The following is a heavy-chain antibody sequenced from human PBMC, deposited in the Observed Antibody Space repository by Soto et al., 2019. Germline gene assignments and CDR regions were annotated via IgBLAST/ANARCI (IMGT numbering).Heavy chain of an antibody. CDR1: GYSFTSYW. CDR2: IYPGDSDT. CDR3: ARNKGYCSTISCYGMDV. D-gene: IGHD2-15*01. V-gene: IGHV5-51*01. J-gene: IGHJ6*02. Sequence: DSLKISCKGSGYSFTSYWIVWVRQMPGKGLEWMGTIYPGDSDTRYSPSFQGQVTISADKSISTAYLQWNSLKASDTAMYFCARNKGYCSTISCYGMDVWGQGATVTVSS.